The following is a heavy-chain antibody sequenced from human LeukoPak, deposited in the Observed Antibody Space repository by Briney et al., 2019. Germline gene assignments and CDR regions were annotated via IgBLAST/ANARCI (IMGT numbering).Heavy chain of an antibody. CDR3: ARVSPFDY. V-gene: IGHV3-66*01. Sequence: PGGSLRLSCAASGFXVSSNYISWVRQAPGKGLKWVSVIYSGGSTYYADSVQGRFTIFRDNAKNTLYLQMNSLRAEDTAVYYCARVSPFDYWGQGTLVTVSS. CDR1: GFXVSSNY. J-gene: IGHJ4*02. CDR2: IYSGGST.